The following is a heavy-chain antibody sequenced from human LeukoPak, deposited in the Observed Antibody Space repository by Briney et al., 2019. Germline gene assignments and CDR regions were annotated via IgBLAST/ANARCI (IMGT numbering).Heavy chain of an antibody. Sequence: GGSLRLSCAAPGFTVTTNDMTWVRQAPGKGLEWVSVPYSDGNTKYADSVQGRFTISRDNSKNTLYLEMNSLSPDDTAVYYCARGVEPLAANTLAYWGQGTLVTVSS. V-gene: IGHV3-53*01. CDR3: ARGVEPLAANTLAY. CDR1: GFTVTTND. D-gene: IGHD1-14*01. CDR2: PYSDGNT. J-gene: IGHJ4*02.